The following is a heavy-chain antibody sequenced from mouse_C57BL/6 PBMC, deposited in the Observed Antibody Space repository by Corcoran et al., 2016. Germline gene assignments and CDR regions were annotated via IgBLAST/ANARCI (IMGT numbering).Heavy chain of an antibody. J-gene: IGHJ1*03. Sequence: QVQLQQSGPELVKPGASVKISCKASGYSFTSYYIHWVKQRPGQGLEWIGWIYPGSGNTKYNEKFKGKATLTADTSSSTAYMQLSSLTSEDSAVYYCARSNGTGYFDVWGTGTTFTVSS. D-gene: IGHD4-1*01. CDR2: IYPGSGNT. CDR1: GYSFTSYY. V-gene: IGHV1-66*01. CDR3: ARSNGTGYFDV.